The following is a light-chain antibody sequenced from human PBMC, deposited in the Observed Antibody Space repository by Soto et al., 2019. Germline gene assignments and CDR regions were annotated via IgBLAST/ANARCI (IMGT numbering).Light chain of an antibody. J-gene: IGKJ3*01. CDR2: GAS. CDR3: QQYASSPVT. V-gene: IGKV3-20*01. Sequence: EIVLTQSPGTLSLSPGERATLSCRASQSVSSSYLAWYQQKPGQAPRLLIYGASSRATGIPDRVSGSGSATDFTLTISSLEPEDFAVYYCQQYASSPVTFGPGTKVDIK. CDR1: QSVSSSY.